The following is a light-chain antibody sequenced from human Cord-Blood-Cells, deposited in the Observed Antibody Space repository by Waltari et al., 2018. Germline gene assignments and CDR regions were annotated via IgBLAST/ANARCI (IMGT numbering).Light chain of an antibody. CDR1: SSDVGGYNY. CDR3: SSYTSSSTYV. CDR2: EVS. V-gene: IGLV2-14*01. J-gene: IGLJ1*01. Sequence: QSALTQPASVSGSPGQSITISCPGTSSDVGGYNYVSWYQQHPGKAPKLMLYEVSNRPSVVSNRFSGSKSGNTASLTISGLQAEDEAEYYCSSYTSSSTYVFGTGTKVTVL.